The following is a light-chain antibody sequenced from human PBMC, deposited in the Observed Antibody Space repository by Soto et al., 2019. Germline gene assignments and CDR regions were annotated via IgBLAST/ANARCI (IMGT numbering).Light chain of an antibody. J-gene: IGKJ4*01. CDR2: AAS. CDR1: QTINNY. CDR3: QESITAPLT. Sequence: DIQMTQSPSSLSASVGDRVTITCRASQTINNYLNWYQQKPGKAPKLLIYAASSLQSGVPSRFCGSGSGRDFSLTISSRQAEDSATYFCQESITAPLTFGGGTKVEVK. V-gene: IGKV1-39*01.